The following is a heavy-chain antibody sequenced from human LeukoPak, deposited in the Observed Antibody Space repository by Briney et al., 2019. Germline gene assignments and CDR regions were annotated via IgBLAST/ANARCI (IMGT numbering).Heavy chain of an antibody. CDR3: AREPPRGYSYGYDAFDI. V-gene: IGHV1-18*01. CDR1: GYTFTSYG. Sequence: ASVKVSCKASGYTFTSYGISWVRQAPGQGLEWMGWISAYNGNTNYAQKLQGRVTMTIDTSTSTAYMELRSLRSDDTAVYYCAREPPRGYSYGYDAFDIWGQGTMVTVSS. CDR2: ISAYNGNT. J-gene: IGHJ3*02. D-gene: IGHD5-18*01.